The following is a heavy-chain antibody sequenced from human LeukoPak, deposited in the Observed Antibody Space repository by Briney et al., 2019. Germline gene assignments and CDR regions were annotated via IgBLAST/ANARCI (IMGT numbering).Heavy chain of an antibody. CDR2: IYYSGST. D-gene: IGHD4-17*01. V-gene: IGHV4-59*12. Sequence: SETLSLTCTVSGGSISSYYWSWIRQPPGKGLEWIGYIYYSGSTNYNPSLKSRVTISVDTSKNQFSLKLSSVTAADTAVYYCARVPYGDYGKAIDYWGQGTLVTVSS. CDR1: GGSISSYY. J-gene: IGHJ4*02. CDR3: ARVPYGDYGKAIDY.